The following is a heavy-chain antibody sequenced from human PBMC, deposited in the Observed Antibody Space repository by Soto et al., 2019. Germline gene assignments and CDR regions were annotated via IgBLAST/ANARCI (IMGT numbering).Heavy chain of an antibody. V-gene: IGHV4-31*03. D-gene: IGHD6-13*01. CDR1: GGSISSGGYY. Sequence: QVQLQESGPGLVKPSQTLSLTCTVSGGSISSGGYYWSWIRQHPGKGLEWIGYIYYSGSTYYNPSLNSRATIXVXTXXNQCSLQLSSVTAADAAVYDCARSFGVAAAGPFDYWGQGTLVAVSS. CDR2: IYYSGST. CDR3: ARSFGVAAAGPFDY. J-gene: IGHJ4*02.